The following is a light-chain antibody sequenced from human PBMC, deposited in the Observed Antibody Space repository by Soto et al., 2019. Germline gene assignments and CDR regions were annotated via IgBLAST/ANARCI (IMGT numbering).Light chain of an antibody. V-gene: IGKV3-11*01. Sequence: EIVLTQSPATLSLSPGERATLSCRASQSVSSYFAWYRQKPGQAPRLLIYDASNRATGIPARFSGSGSGTDFTLTISSLEPEDFAVYYCQQRSNWPVTFGQGTKVDIK. CDR3: QQRSNWPVT. J-gene: IGKJ1*01. CDR2: DAS. CDR1: QSVSSY.